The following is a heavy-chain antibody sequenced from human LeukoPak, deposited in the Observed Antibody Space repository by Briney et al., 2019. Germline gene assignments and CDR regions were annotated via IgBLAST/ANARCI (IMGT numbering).Heavy chain of an antibody. CDR2: IPGSGGSA. CDR3: AKVHSSGWIYDG. J-gene: IGHJ4*02. Sequence: GGSLRLSCAASGFIFTSYAMSWVRQAPRKGLEWVSGIPGSGGSAYYADSVKGRFTISRDNSKNTLSLQMNSLRAEDTAVYYCAKVHSSGWIYDGWGQGTLVTVSS. V-gene: IGHV3-23*01. CDR1: GFIFTSYA. D-gene: IGHD6-19*01.